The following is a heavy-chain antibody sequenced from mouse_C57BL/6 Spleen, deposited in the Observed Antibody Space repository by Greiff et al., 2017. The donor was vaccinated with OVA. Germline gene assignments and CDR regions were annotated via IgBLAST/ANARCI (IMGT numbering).Heavy chain of an antibody. CDR1: GFNIKDYY. Sequence: EVKLMESGAELVKPGASVKLSCTASGFNIKDYYMHWVKQRTEQGLEWIGRIDPEDGETKYAPKLQGKATITADTSSTTAYLQLSSLPSEDTAVYYGARDDYDWVAYWGQGTLVTVSA. CDR3: ARDDYDWVAY. V-gene: IGHV14-2*01. D-gene: IGHD2-4*01. CDR2: IDPEDGET. J-gene: IGHJ3*01.